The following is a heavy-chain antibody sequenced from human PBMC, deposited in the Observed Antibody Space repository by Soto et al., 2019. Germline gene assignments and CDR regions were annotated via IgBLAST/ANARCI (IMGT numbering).Heavy chain of an antibody. CDR3: ATGGGRHLGELYPFRWFDP. CDR2: ISASGGTT. V-gene: IGHV3-23*01. Sequence: GGSLRLSCAASGFTFSSYAMSWVRQAPGKGLEWVSVISASGGTTYYADSVKGRFTISRDNSKTTLYLQMNSLRAEDTAVYYCATGGGRHLGELYPFRWFDPWGQGTLVTVSS. CDR1: GFTFSSYA. J-gene: IGHJ5*02. D-gene: IGHD3-16*01.